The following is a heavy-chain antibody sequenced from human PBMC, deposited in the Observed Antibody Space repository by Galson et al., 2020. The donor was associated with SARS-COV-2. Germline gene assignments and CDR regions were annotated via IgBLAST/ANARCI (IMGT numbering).Heavy chain of an antibody. CDR3: AKMTGTTRARYDP. V-gene: IGHV1-18*04. D-gene: IGHD1-1*01. Sequence: ASVKVSCRASGYTFTNSGISWVRQVPGPGLEWMGWISPYNSKTKYAQKFQGRVSMTTDTSTSSAYMELRSLTFDDTAVYYCAKMTGTTRARYDPWGQGTLITVSS. CDR1: GYTFTNSG. J-gene: IGHJ5*02. CDR2: ISPYNSKT.